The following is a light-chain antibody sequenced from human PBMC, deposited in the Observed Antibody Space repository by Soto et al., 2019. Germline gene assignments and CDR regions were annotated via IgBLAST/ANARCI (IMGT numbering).Light chain of an antibody. J-gene: IGLJ1*01. Sequence: QSVLTQPASVSGSPGQSITISCTGTSSDVGGYNYVSWYQQHPGKAPKLMIYEVSNRPSGVSNRFPGSKSGNTASLTTSGLQAEDEADYYCSSYTSSSTRVFGTGTKVTVL. CDR3: SSYTSSSTRV. CDR1: SSDVGGYNY. V-gene: IGLV2-14*01. CDR2: EVS.